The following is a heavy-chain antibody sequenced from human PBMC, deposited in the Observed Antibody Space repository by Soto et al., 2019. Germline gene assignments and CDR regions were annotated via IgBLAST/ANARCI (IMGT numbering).Heavy chain of an antibody. J-gene: IGHJ4*02. D-gene: IGHD3-22*01. CDR2: ISAYNGNT. V-gene: IGHV1-18*01. Sequence: QVQLVQSGAEVKKPGASVKVSCKASGYTFTSYGISWVRQAPGQGLEWMGWISAYNGNTNYAQKLQGRVTMTTDTSTSTANMELRSLRSDDTAVYYCARDQRYDSSGYYYVWDYWGQGTLVTVSS. CDR3: ARDQRYDSSGYYYVWDY. CDR1: GYTFTSYG.